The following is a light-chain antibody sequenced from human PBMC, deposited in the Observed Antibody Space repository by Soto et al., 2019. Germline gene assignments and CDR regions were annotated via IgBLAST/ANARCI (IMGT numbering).Light chain of an antibody. CDR2: AVS. Sequence: EIMMTQSPGTLSASPGERATLSCRASQSVSSNLAWYQQKPGQAPRLLIYAVSTRAPGIPARFSGSGSGTEFTLTISSLQSEEFAVYYCQQYKKWPLTFGQGAKGEIK. CDR1: QSVSSN. CDR3: QQYKKWPLT. V-gene: IGKV3-15*01. J-gene: IGKJ1*01.